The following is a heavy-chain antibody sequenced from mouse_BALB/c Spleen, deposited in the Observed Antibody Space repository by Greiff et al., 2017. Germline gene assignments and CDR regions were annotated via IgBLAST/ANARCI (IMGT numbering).Heavy chain of an antibody. J-gene: IGHJ4*01. D-gene: IGHD1-1*01. CDR3: ARDIPGSSSYYYAMDY. CDR1: GFTFTDYY. CDR2: IRNKANGYTT. Sequence: EVMLVESGGGLVQPGGSLRLSCATSGFTFTDYYMSWVRQPPGKALEWLGFIRNKANGYTTEYSASVKGRFTISRDNSQSILYLQMNTLRAEDSATYYCARDIPGSSSYYYAMDYWGQGTSVTVSS. V-gene: IGHV7-3*02.